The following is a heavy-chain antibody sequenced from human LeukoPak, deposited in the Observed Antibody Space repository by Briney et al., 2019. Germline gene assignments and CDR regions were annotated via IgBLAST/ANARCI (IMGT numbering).Heavy chain of an antibody. Sequence: ASVKVSCKASGYTFTSYDINWVRQATGQGLEWMGWMNPNSGNTGYAQKFQGRVTMTRNTSISTAYKELSSLRSEDTAVYYCARSVTAAANYYYMDVWGKGTTVTVSS. D-gene: IGHD6-13*01. J-gene: IGHJ6*03. V-gene: IGHV1-8*01. CDR2: MNPNSGNT. CDR1: GYTFTSYD. CDR3: ARSVTAAANYYYMDV.